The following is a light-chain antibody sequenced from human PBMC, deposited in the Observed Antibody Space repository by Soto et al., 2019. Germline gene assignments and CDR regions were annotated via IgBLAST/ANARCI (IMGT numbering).Light chain of an antibody. CDR3: QQSYSTSWT. CDR1: QSITKY. Sequence: IRMTQSPSSLSASLGDRVTMTCRASQSITKYLNWYQQKPGKAPKLLIYAASSLQSGVPSRFSGSGSGTDFTLSISSLQSEDFATYYCQQSYSTSWTFGQGTKVDI. V-gene: IGKV1-39*01. J-gene: IGKJ1*01. CDR2: AAS.